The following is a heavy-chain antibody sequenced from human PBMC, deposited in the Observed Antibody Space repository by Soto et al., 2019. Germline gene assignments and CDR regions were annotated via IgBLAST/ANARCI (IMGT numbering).Heavy chain of an antibody. J-gene: IGHJ4*02. CDR3: ARDIVLVTSTFDH. CDR1: GFTVSSYA. V-gene: IGHV3-23*01. D-gene: IGHD2-21*02. Sequence: GGSLRLSCAASGFTVSSYAMSWVRQAPGKGLDWVSAITDTGGTTYYAGSVKGRFTISRDNSKNTLYLQMNSLKAEDTAMYYCARDIVLVTSTFDHWGQGTLVTVS. CDR2: ITDTGGTT.